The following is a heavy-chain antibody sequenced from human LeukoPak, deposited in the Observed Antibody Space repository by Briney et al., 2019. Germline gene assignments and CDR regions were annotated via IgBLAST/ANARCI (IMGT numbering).Heavy chain of an antibody. Sequence: ASVKVSCKASGYTFTSYYMHWARQAPGQGLEWMGIINPSGGSTSYAQKFQGRVTMTRDMSTSTVYMELSSLTSEDTAVYYCARALAAAAGRRAAMMGDWGQGTLVTVSS. J-gene: IGHJ4*02. CDR2: INPSGGST. CDR1: GYTFTSYY. D-gene: IGHD6-13*01. CDR3: ARALAAAAGRRAAMMGD. V-gene: IGHV1-46*01.